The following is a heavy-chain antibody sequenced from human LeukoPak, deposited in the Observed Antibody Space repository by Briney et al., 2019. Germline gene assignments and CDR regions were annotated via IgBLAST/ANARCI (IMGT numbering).Heavy chain of an antibody. CDR1: GGSISSSSYY. CDR3: ARLGDVGATDFDY. V-gene: IGHV4-39*01. J-gene: IGHJ4*02. Sequence: SETLPLTCTVSGGSISSSSYYWGWIRQPPGKGLEWIGSIYYSGSTYYNPSLKSRVTISVDTSKNQFSLKLSSVTAADTAVYYCARLGDVGATDFDYWGQGTLVIVSS. D-gene: IGHD1-26*01. CDR2: IYYSGST.